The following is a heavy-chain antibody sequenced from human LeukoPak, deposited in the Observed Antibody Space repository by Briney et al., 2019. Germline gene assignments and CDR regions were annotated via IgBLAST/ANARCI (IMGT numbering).Heavy chain of an antibody. Sequence: SETLSLTCAVYGGSFSGYYWSWLRQPPGKGLEWIGEINHSGSTNYNPSLKSRVTISVDTSKNQFSLKPSSVTAADTAVYYCARVPYSGSYSSPYFDYWGQGTLVTVSS. D-gene: IGHD1-26*01. CDR2: INHSGST. CDR1: GGSFSGYY. V-gene: IGHV4-34*01. CDR3: ARVPYSGSYSSPYFDY. J-gene: IGHJ4*02.